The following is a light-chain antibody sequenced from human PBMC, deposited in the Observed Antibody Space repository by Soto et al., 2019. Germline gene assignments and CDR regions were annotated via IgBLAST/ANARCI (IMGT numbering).Light chain of an antibody. CDR1: QSVSSY. J-gene: IGKJ1*01. CDR3: QQYGSSPRT. CDR2: DAS. V-gene: IGKV3-11*01. Sequence: EIVLTQSPATLSLSPGARATLSCRASQSVSSYLAWYQQKPGQAPRLLIYDASNRATGIPARFSGSGSGTDFTLTINSLEPEDFAVYYCQQYGSSPRTFGQGTKVDIK.